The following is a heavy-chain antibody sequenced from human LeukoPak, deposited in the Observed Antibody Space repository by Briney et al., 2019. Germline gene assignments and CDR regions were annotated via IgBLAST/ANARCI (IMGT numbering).Heavy chain of an antibody. Sequence: SETLSLTCAVYGGSFSGDPHYWTWIRQPAGKGLEWIGHISASGRTTYNPSLKSRVTISVDTSKSQFSLRLTSVTAADTAVYYCARANYYDSTGCYHDYWGQGTLATVSS. CDR3: ARANYYDSTGCYHDY. J-gene: IGHJ4*02. CDR2: ISASGRT. D-gene: IGHD3-22*01. V-gene: IGHV4-61*09. CDR1: GGSFSGDPHY.